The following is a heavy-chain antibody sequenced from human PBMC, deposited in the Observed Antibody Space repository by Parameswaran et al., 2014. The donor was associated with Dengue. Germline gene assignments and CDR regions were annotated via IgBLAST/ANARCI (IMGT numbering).Heavy chain of an antibody. D-gene: IGHD2/OR15-2a*01. Sequence: RWIRQPPGKGLEWVANVKQDGSEDYYVDSVKGRFTISRDNARNSVYLQMNSLRAEDTALYYCARVGILYPVEAGNFDLWGRGTLVTVSS. CDR2: VKQDGSED. V-gene: IGHV3-7*01. CDR3: ARVGILYPVEAGNFDL. J-gene: IGHJ2*01.